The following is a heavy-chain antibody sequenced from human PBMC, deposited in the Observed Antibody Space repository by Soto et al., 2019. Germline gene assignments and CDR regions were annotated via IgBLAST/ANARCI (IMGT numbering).Heavy chain of an antibody. CDR3: AREGDGLAVAGIAR. D-gene: IGHD6-19*01. J-gene: IGHJ4*02. V-gene: IGHV4-4*02. CDR1: GGSISSSNW. CDR2: IYHSGST. Sequence: QVQLQESGPGLVKPSGTLSLTCAVSGGSISSSNWWRWVRQPPGKGLEWIGEIYHSGSTNYNPSLNSRVNISVVKSKNTFSLKLSSVAAADTAVYYCAREGDGLAVAGIARWGQGTLVTVSS.